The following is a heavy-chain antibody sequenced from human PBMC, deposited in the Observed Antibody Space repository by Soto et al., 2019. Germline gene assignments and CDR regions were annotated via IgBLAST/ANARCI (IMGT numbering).Heavy chain of an antibody. Sequence: QVQLVESGGGVVQPGRSLRLSCAASGFTFSSYGMYWVRQAPGKGLEWVAVIWYDGSNKYYADSVKGRFTISRDNSKNTLYLQMNSLRAEDTAVYYCARVGSEITDDAFDIWGQGTMVTVSS. CDR1: GFTFSSYG. V-gene: IGHV3-33*01. CDR3: ARVGSEITDDAFDI. CDR2: IWYDGSNK. J-gene: IGHJ3*02.